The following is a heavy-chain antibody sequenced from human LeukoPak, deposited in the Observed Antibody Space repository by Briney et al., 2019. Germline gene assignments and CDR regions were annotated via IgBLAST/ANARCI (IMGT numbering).Heavy chain of an antibody. J-gene: IGHJ3*02. D-gene: IGHD1-26*01. CDR3: ARYGTHYLDAFDI. CDR1: GYTFTSYY. Sequence: ASVKVSCKASGYTFTSYYMHWVRQAPGQGLEWMGIINPSGGSTSYAQKFQGRVTITRDTSTSTVYMELSSLRSEDTAVYYCARYGTHYLDAFDIWGQGTMVTVSS. CDR2: INPSGGST. V-gene: IGHV1-46*01.